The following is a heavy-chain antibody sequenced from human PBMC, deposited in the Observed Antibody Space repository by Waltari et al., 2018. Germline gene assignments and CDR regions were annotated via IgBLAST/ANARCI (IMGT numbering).Heavy chain of an antibody. Sequence: EVQMVASVGGAMKLGDYLRLSCVASGFWCKAAWRTWVRQAPGKGLEWVGRIKSQSDGATTDFASSVRGRFSISRDDSQNMVFLQMNSLRTEDTPLYYCTTLDALWGGWGHGTLVTVSS. D-gene: IGHD7-27*01. V-gene: IGHV3-15*01. J-gene: IGHJ4*01. CDR2: IKSQSDGATT. CDR1: GFWCKAAW. CDR3: TTLDALWGG.